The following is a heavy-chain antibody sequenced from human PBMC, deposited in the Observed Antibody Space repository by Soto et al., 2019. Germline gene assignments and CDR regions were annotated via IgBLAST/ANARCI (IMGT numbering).Heavy chain of an antibody. Sequence: QVQLVQSGAEVKKPGASVKLSCKASGYTLHDYALHWVRQAPGQRLEWMAWINAGTGNTKYSQKLQGRVTITRDPSANTAYMELSSLTFEDTALYYCARTSWGYERVGPFDLWGQGTKVTVSS. CDR3: ARTSWGYERVGPFDL. J-gene: IGHJ3*01. V-gene: IGHV1-3*01. CDR1: GYTLHDYA. D-gene: IGHD5-12*01. CDR2: INAGTGNT.